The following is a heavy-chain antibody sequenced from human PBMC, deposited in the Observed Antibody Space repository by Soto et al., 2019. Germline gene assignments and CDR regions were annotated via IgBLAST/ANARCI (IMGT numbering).Heavy chain of an antibody. CDR3: ARVGRSYYHYYSGMDV. V-gene: IGHV3-53*01. CDR2: IYSSGTT. Sequence: HPGGSLRLSCAASGFTVSSNYLSWVRQDPGKGLECVSVIYSSGTTYYADSVKGRFTISRDNSKNTLYLQMNSLRAEDTAVYYCARVGRSYYHYYSGMDVWGQGTTVTVSS. D-gene: IGHD1-26*01. CDR1: GFTVSSNY. J-gene: IGHJ6*02.